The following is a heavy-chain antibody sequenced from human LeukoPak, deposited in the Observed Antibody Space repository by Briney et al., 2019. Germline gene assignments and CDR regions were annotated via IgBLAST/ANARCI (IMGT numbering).Heavy chain of an antibody. CDR3: ARDSSTQWGAWFDP. J-gene: IGHJ5*02. Sequence: SETLSLTCTVSGGSISSYYWSWIRRPAGKGLEWIGRIYTSGSTNYNPSLKSRVTISVDKSKNQFSLKLSSVTAADTAVYYCARDSSTQWGAWFDPWGQGTLVTVSS. CDR2: IYTSGST. V-gene: IGHV4-4*07. D-gene: IGHD3-16*01. CDR1: GGSISSYY.